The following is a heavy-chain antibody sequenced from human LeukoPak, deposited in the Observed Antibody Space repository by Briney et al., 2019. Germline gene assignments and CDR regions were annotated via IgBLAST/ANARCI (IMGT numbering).Heavy chain of an antibody. CDR2: INTNTGNP. Sequence: ASVKVSCKASGYTFNKYAVNWVRQAPGQGLEWMGWINTNTGNPTYAQGFTGRFVFSLDTSVTTTYLQITSLKAEDTAVYYCARGFYSSGWSFDPWGQGTLVTVSS. CDR1: GYTFNKYA. J-gene: IGHJ5*02. D-gene: IGHD6-19*01. CDR3: ARGFYSSGWSFDP. V-gene: IGHV7-4-1*02.